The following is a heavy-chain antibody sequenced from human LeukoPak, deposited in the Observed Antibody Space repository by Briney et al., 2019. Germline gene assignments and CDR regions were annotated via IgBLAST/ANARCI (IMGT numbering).Heavy chain of an antibody. D-gene: IGHD1-26*01. V-gene: IGHV4-59*01. CDR1: GGSISSYY. Sequence: SETLSLTCTVSGGSISSYYWSWIRQPPGKGLEWIGYIYYSGSTNYNPSLKSRVTISVDTSKNQFSLKLSSVTAADTTVYYCAGEGYSGSYFSDYYYGMDVWGQGTTVTVSS. CDR3: AGEGYSGSYFSDYYYGMDV. J-gene: IGHJ6*02. CDR2: IYYSGST.